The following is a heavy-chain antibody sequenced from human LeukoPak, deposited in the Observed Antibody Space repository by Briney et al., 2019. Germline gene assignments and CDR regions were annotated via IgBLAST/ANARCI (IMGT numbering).Heavy chain of an antibody. D-gene: IGHD6-13*01. Sequence: GGSLRLSCAASGFTFSSYWMSWVRQAPGKGLEWVANIKQDGSEKYYVDSVKGRFTISRDNAKNSLYLQMNSLRAEDTAVYYCAREYSRYSSRWCEDYYGMDVWGQGTTVTVAS. CDR2: IKQDGSEK. CDR3: AREYSRYSSRWCEDYYGMDV. V-gene: IGHV3-7*01. CDR1: GFTFSSYW. J-gene: IGHJ6*02.